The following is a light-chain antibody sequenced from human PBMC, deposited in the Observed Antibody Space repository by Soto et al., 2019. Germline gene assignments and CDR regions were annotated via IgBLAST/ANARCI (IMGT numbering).Light chain of an antibody. Sequence: DIQMTQSPSSLSASVGDRVTITCRASQGIANYLAWYQHKPGKVPNLLIYAASTLQSGVPSRFSGGGSGTDFTLTISSLQPEDVATYYCQHYNSYPFTFGQGTELKIK. J-gene: IGKJ2*01. CDR3: QHYNSYPFT. CDR2: AAS. CDR1: QGIANY. V-gene: IGKV1-27*01.